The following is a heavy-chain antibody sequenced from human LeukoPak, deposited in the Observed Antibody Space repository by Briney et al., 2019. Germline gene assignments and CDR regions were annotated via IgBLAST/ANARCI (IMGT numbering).Heavy chain of an antibody. CDR2: IYSGGST. CDR1: GFTVSSNY. D-gene: IGHD5-24*01. J-gene: IGHJ4*02. CDR3: AKDRDGYNSPFDY. Sequence: PGGSLRLSCAASGFTVSSNYMSWVRQAPGKGLEWVSVIYSGGSTYYADSVKGRFTISRDNSKNTLYLQMNSLRAEDTAVYYCAKDRDGYNSPFDYWGQGTLVTVSS. V-gene: IGHV3-53*01.